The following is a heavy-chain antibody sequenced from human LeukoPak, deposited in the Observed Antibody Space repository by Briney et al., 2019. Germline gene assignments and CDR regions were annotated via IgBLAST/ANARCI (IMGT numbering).Heavy chain of an antibody. Sequence: ASVKVSCKASGYTFTSYGISWVRQAPGQGLEWMGWMNPNSGNTGYAQKFQGRVTMTRNTSISTAYMELSSLRSDDTAVYYCARVTHSGRGFDPWGQGTLVTVSS. V-gene: IGHV1-8*02. D-gene: IGHD3-10*01. CDR2: MNPNSGNT. CDR3: ARVTHSGRGFDP. J-gene: IGHJ5*02. CDR1: GYTFTSYG.